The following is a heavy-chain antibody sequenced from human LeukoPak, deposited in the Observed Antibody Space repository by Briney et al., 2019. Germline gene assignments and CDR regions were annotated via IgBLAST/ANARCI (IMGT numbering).Heavy chain of an antibody. Sequence: PSETLSLTCTVSGGSISSGGYYWSWIRQHPGKGLEWIGYIYYSGSTYYNPSLKSRVTISVDTSKNQFPLKLSSVTAADTAVYYCAREEPNWFDPWGQGTLVTVSS. D-gene: IGHD1-14*01. V-gene: IGHV4-31*03. CDR1: GGSISSGGYY. CDR2: IYYSGST. J-gene: IGHJ5*02. CDR3: AREEPNWFDP.